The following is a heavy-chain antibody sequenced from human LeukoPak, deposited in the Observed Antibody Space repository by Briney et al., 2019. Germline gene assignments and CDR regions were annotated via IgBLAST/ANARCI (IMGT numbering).Heavy chain of an antibody. CDR1: GFTFSNYN. J-gene: IGHJ6*03. CDR3: ARDLNYYYYMDV. Sequence: GGSLRLSCADSGFTFSNYNMNWVRQAPGKAMEWVSSITSSGTYTFYADSVKGRFTISRDNAKNSLYLQMDSLGPEDTAVYYCARDLNYYYYMDVWGKGTTVTISS. V-gene: IGHV3-21*01. CDR2: ITSSGTYT.